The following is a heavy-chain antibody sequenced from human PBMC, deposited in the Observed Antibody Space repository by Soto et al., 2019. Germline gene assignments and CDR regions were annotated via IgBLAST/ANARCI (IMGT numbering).Heavy chain of an antibody. CDR3: AKLYDSSSTYAFDI. CDR2: IYPGDSDT. J-gene: IGHJ3*02. V-gene: IGHV5-51*01. CDR1: GYSFTGYW. Sequence: PGESLKISCKGSGYSFTGYWIGWVRQMPGKGLEWMGIIYPGDSDTRYSPSFQGQVTISADKSISTAYLQWISLKASDTAMYYCAKLYDSSSTYAFDIWGQGTMVTVSS. D-gene: IGHD3-22*01.